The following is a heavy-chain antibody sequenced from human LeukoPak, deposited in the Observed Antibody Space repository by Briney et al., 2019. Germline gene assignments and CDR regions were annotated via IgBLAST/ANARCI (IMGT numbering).Heavy chain of an antibody. V-gene: IGHV3-7*01. CDR2: IKQDGSEK. CDR1: GFTFSSYW. Sequence: GGSLRLSCAASGFTFSSYWMSWVRQAPGKGLEWVANIKQDGSEKYYVDSVKGRFTISRDNAKNSLYLQMNSLRAEDTAVYYCARDNLWFGDRNWFDPWGQGTLVTVSS. D-gene: IGHD3-10*01. J-gene: IGHJ5*02. CDR3: ARDNLWFGDRNWFDP.